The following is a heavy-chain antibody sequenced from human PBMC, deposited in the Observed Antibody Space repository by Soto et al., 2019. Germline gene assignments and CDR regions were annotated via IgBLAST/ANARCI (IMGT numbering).Heavy chain of an antibody. CDR2: IYYSGST. D-gene: IGHD2-2*01. CDR3: ARQGGDIVVVPAAKVNAFDI. J-gene: IGHJ3*02. Sequence: QLQLQESGPGLVKPSETLSLTCTVSGGSISSSSYYWGWIRQPPGKGLEWIGSIYYSGSTYYNPSLKSRVTISVDTSKNQFSLKLSSVTAADTTVYYCARQGGDIVVVPAAKVNAFDIWGQGTMVTVSS. V-gene: IGHV4-39*01. CDR1: GGSISSSSYY.